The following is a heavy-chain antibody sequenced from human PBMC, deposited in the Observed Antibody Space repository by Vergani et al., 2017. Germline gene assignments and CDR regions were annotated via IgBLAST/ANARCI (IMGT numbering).Heavy chain of an antibody. CDR1: GGSISSGGYY. J-gene: IGHJ5*02. CDR3: ARGRRSIAAAGTWFDP. Sequence: QVQLQESGPGLVKPSQTLSLTCTVSGGSISSGGYYWSWIRQHPGKGLEWIGYIYYSGSTYYNPSLKSRVTISVDTSKNQFSLKLSSVTAADTAVYYCARGRRSIAAAGTWFDPWGQGTLVTVSS. V-gene: IGHV4-31*03. CDR2: IYYSGST. D-gene: IGHD6-13*01.